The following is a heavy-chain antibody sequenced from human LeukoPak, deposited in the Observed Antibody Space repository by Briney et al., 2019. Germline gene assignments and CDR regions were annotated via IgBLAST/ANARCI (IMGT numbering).Heavy chain of an antibody. J-gene: IGHJ4*02. CDR2: INTDGSST. CDR1: GFTFSSYW. Sequence: GAPRLSCVASGFTFSSYWMHWVRQAPGKGLVWVSRINTDGSSTSYADSVKGRFTVSRDNAKNTLYLQMNSLRAEDTAVYYCARDTKMTPDCWGQGTLVTVSS. D-gene: IGHD3-3*01. V-gene: IGHV3-74*01. CDR3: ARDTKMTPDC.